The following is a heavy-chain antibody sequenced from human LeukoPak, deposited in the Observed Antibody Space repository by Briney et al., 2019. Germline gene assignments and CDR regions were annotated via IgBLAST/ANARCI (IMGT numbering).Heavy chain of an antibody. CDR2: IGHGGDT. CDR3: ARGNILTGYSD. CDR1: GXTFSNYD. D-gene: IGHD3-9*01. Sequence: GGSLRLSCAASGXTFSNYDMHWVRQVTGEGLEWVSAIGHGGDTYYAGSVKGRFTISRENAKSSLYLQMNSLRAGDTAVYYCARGNILTGYSDWGQGTLVTVSS. V-gene: IGHV3-13*04. J-gene: IGHJ4*02.